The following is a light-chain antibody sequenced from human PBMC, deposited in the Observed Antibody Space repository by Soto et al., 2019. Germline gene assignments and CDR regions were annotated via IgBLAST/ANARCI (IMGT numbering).Light chain of an antibody. CDR2: WAS. CDR3: QQYYSTPRT. J-gene: IGKJ1*01. CDR1: QSVLFTSNNKNY. Sequence: DIVMTQSPDPLAVSLGERATINCESSQSVLFTSNNKNYLAWYQQKPGQPPKLLLSWASARESGVPERFSGSGSGTLFTLTISSLQAEDVAVYYCQQYYSTPRTFGQGTKVDIK. V-gene: IGKV4-1*01.